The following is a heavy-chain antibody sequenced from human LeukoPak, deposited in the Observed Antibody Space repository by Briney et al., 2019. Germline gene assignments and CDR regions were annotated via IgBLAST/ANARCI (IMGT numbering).Heavy chain of an antibody. CDR1: GYTFTGYY. Sequence: ASVKVSCKASGYTFTGYYMHWVRQAPGQGLEWTGWINPNSGGTNYAQKFQGRVTMTRDTSISTAYMELSRLRSDDTAVYYCARYPLSGSYYYYYYMDVWGKGTTVTVSS. D-gene: IGHD1-26*01. CDR3: ARYPLSGSYYYYYYMDV. J-gene: IGHJ6*03. CDR2: INPNSGGT. V-gene: IGHV1-2*02.